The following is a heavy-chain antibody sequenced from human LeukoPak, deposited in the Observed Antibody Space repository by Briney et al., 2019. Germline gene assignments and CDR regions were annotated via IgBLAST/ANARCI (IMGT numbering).Heavy chain of an antibody. J-gene: IGHJ3*02. CDR1: GFTFSDYY. D-gene: IGHD3-9*01. Sequence: PGGSLRLSCAASGFTFSDYYMSWIRQAPGKGLEWVSYISSGSTIYYADSVKGRFTISRDNAKNSLYLQMNSLRAEDTAVYYCARDAYDILTGGAFDIWGQGTMVTVSS. CDR2: ISSGSTI. V-gene: IGHV3-11*01. CDR3: ARDAYDILTGGAFDI.